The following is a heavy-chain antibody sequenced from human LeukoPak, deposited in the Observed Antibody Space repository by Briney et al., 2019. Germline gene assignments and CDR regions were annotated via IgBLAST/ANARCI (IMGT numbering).Heavy chain of an antibody. CDR3: ARDRGYGGDY. Sequence: ASVKVSCKASGGTFSSYAISWVRQAPGQGLEWMGGIIPIFGTANYAQKFQGRVTITADESTSTAYMELSRLRSDDTAVYYCARDRGYGGDYWGQGTLVTVSS. V-gene: IGHV1-69*13. J-gene: IGHJ4*02. D-gene: IGHD2-15*01. CDR2: IIPIFGTA. CDR1: GGTFSSYA.